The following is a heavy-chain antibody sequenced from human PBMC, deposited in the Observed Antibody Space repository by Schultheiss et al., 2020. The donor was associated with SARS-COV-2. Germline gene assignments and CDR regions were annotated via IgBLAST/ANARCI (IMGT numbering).Heavy chain of an antibody. J-gene: IGHJ6*02. CDR2: IYYSGST. CDR3: ARGPPYYYDAGDGMDV. D-gene: IGHD3-22*01. V-gene: IGHV4-61*01. CDR1: GGSVSSGSYY. Sequence: SETLSLTCTVSGGSVSSGSYYWSWIRQPPGKGLEWIGYIYYSGSTNYNPSLKSRVTISVDTSQNQFFLKLGSVTASDTAVYYCARGPPYYYDAGDGMDVWGQGTTVTVSS.